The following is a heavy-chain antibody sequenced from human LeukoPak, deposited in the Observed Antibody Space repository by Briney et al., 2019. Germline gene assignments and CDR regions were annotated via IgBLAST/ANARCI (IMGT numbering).Heavy chain of an antibody. Sequence: GASVKVSCKASGYTFTSYDINWVRQATGQGLEWMGGIIPIFGTANYAQKFQGRVTITADKSTSTAYMELSSLRSEDTAVYYCARAMRRDRRWLQTFVFDYWGQGTLVTVSS. CDR2: IIPIFGTA. CDR3: ARAMRRDRRWLQTFVFDY. J-gene: IGHJ4*02. D-gene: IGHD5-24*01. V-gene: IGHV1-69*06. CDR1: GYTFTSYD.